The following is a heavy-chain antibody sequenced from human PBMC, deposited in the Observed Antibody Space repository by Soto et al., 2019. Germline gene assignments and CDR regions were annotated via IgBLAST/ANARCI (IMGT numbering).Heavy chain of an antibody. V-gene: IGHV3-30-3*01. J-gene: IGHJ4*02. CDR3: ARDRGPLDY. CDR2: ISYDGSNK. Sequence: QVQLVESGGGVVQPGRSLRLSCAASGFTFSSYAMHWVRQAPGKGLEWVAVISYDGSNKYYADSVKGRFTISRDNSKNTLYLQMNSLGAEDTAVYYCARDRGPLDYWGQGTLVTVSS. CDR1: GFTFSSYA.